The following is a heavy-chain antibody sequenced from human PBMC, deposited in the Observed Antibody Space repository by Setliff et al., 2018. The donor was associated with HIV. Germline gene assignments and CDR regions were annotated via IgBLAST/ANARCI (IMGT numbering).Heavy chain of an antibody. J-gene: IGHJ5*02. D-gene: IGHD6-13*01. CDR3: TAALQQQVVRWFDP. CDR2: ISDGGGST. Sequence: PGGSLRLSCAASGFTFSSYPMSWVRQSPGKGPEWVSAISDGGGSTYYAVSVKGRFTISRDDSKNTLYLQMNSLKTEDTAVYYCTAALQQQVVRWFDPWGQGTLVTVSS. V-gene: IGHV3-23*01. CDR1: GFTFSSYP.